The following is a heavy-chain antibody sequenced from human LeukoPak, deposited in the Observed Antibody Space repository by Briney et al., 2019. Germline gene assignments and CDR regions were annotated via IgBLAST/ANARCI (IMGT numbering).Heavy chain of an antibody. CDR2: IYYSGST. V-gene: IGHV4-39*01. CDR1: GGSISSSSYY. J-gene: IGHJ4*02. CDR3: ARPLYDSSGYFYY. D-gene: IGHD3-22*01. Sequence: PSETLSLTCTVSGGSISSSSYYWGWIRQPPGKGLEWIGSIYYSGSTYYNPSLKSRVTISVDTSKNQFSLKLSSVTAADTAVYYCARPLYDSSGYFYYWGQGTLVTVSS.